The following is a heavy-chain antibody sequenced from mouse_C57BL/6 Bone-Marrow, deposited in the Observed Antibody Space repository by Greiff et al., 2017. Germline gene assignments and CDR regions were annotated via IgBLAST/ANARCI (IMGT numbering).Heavy chain of an antibody. CDR1: GYTFTSYG. D-gene: IGHD1-2*01. CDR2: IYPRSGNT. J-gene: IGHJ3*01. CDR3: ARNGGYGCLAY. Sequence: QVQLQQSGAELARPGASVKLSCKASGYTFTSYGISWVKQRTGQGLEWIGEIYPRSGNTYYNEKFKGKATLTADKSSSTAYMELRSLTSEDSAVYFCARNGGYGCLAYWGQGTLVTVSA. V-gene: IGHV1-81*01.